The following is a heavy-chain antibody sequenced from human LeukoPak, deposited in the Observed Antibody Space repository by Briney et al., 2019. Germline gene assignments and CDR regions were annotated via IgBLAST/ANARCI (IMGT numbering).Heavy chain of an antibody. Sequence: GESLKISCKGSGYSFTSYWIGWVRQMPGKGLEWMGIIYPGDSDTRYSPSFQGQVTISADKSISTAYLQWGSLKASDTAMYYCATSNCDSSGYYYDETFDYWGQGTLVTVSS. V-gene: IGHV5-51*01. CDR2: IYPGDSDT. J-gene: IGHJ4*02. CDR1: GYSFTSYW. CDR3: ATSNCDSSGYYYDETFDY. D-gene: IGHD3-22*01.